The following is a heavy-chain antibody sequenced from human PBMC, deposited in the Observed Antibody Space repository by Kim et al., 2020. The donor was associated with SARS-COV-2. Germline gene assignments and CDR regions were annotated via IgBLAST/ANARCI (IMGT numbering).Heavy chain of an antibody. V-gene: IGHV3-7*01. D-gene: IGHD4-17*01. CDR3: ARDWGYDYGERGPFDY. CDR2: IKQDGSEK. J-gene: IGHJ4*02. Sequence: GGSLRLSCAASGFTFSSYWMSWVRQAPGKGLEWVANIKQDGSEKYYVDSVKGRFTISRDNAKNSLYLQMNSLRAEDTAVYYCARDWGYDYGERGPFDYWGQGTLVTVSS. CDR1: GFTFSSYW.